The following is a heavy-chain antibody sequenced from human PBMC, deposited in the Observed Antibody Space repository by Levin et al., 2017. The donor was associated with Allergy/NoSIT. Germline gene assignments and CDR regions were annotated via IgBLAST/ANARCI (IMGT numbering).Heavy chain of an antibody. V-gene: IGHV3-30*18. CDR1: GFTFSSYA. Sequence: QTGGSLRLSCAASGFTFSSYAINWVRQAPGKGLEWVALISYDGSHKYYADSVKGRFTISRDNSKNTVDVQINSLRAEDTAVYFCAKEKFPGYSSGQSYYYYYAMDVWGQGTTVTVSS. J-gene: IGHJ6*02. CDR3: AKEKFPGYSSGQSYYYYYAMDV. D-gene: IGHD6-25*01. CDR2: ISYDGSHK.